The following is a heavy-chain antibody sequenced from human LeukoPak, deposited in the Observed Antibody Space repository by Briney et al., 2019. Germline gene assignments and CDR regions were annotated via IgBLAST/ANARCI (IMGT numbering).Heavy chain of an antibody. Sequence: SETLSLTCTVSGGSISSSSYYWGWIRQPPGKGLEWIGSIYYSGSTYYNPSLKSRVTVSVDTSKNQFSLKLSSVTAADTAVYYCARSSLSLHNWNANFDYWGQGTLVTVSS. D-gene: IGHD1-20*01. J-gene: IGHJ4*02. CDR3: ARSSLSLHNWNANFDY. CDR2: IYYSGST. V-gene: IGHV4-39*01. CDR1: GGSISSSSYY.